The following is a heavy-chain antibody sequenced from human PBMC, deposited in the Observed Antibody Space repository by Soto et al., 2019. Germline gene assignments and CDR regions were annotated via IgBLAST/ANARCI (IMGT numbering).Heavy chain of an antibody. Sequence: PGWSLRLSCAASGFTFSSYGMHWVRQAPGKGLEWVAVIWYDGSNKYYADSVKGRFTISRDNSKNTLYLQMNSLRAEDTAVYYCATDVSEQWLVGVYYYYGMDVWGQGTTVTFSS. CDR3: ATDVSEQWLVGVYYYYGMDV. D-gene: IGHD6-19*01. CDR1: GFTFSSYG. J-gene: IGHJ6*02. CDR2: IWYDGSNK. V-gene: IGHV3-33*01.